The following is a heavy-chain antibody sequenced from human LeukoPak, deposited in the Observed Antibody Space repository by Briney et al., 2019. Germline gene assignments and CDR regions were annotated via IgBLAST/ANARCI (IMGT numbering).Heavy chain of an antibody. Sequence: PGGSLRLSCAASGFTFSSYWMSWVRQAPGKGLEWVANIKQDGSEKYYVDSVKGRFTISRDNAKNSLYLQMNSLRAEDTAVYYCARVKVVVITPGPLDYWGQGTLVTVSS. CDR1: GFTFSSYW. CDR3: ARVKVVVITPGPLDY. V-gene: IGHV3-7*01. D-gene: IGHD3-22*01. J-gene: IGHJ4*02. CDR2: IKQDGSEK.